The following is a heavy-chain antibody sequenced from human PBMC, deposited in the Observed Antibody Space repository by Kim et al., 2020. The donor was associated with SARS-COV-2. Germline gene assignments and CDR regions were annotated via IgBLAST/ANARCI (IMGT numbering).Heavy chain of an antibody. J-gene: IGHJ1*01. CDR3: ARMSCSGGGCFSPDAEHFQN. V-gene: IGHV4-34*01. Sequence: SETLSLTCGVYGGSVSFYYWTWIRQPPGRGLQWIGEVTHSGTRGTTNYNPSLKSRATMSLDTSKKQFSLKLKSVTAADTAVYYCARMSCSGGGCFSPDAEHFQNWGQGILVTVSS. CDR1: GGSVSFYY. CDR2: VTHSGTRGTT. D-gene: IGHD2-15*01.